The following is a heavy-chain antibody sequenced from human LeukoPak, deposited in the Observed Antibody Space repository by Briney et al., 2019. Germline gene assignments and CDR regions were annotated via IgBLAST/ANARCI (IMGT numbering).Heavy chain of an antibody. CDR3: ARDSGYYDSSGPYYYYYGMDV. J-gene: IGHJ6*02. CDR2: IYYSGST. CDR1: GGSISSYY. D-gene: IGHD3-22*01. V-gene: IGHV4-59*01. Sequence: PSETLSLTRTVSGGSISSYYWSWFRQPPGKGLEWIGYIYYSGSTNYNPSLKSRVTISVDTSKNQFSLKLSSVTAADTAVYYCARDSGYYDSSGPYYYYYGMDVWGQGTTVTVSS.